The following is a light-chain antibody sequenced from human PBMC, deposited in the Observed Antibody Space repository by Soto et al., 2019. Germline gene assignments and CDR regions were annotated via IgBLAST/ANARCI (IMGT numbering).Light chain of an antibody. CDR3: QHYSTHSPYS. Sequence: DIQMTQSPSTLSASVGDRVTITCRASQGISTWLAWYQQKPGKAPNLLIYDASSLESGVPSRFSGSGSGTEFTRVFSSLQPDDFATYHCQHYSTHSPYSFGQGTKVEIK. J-gene: IGKJ2*03. CDR1: QGISTW. CDR2: DAS. V-gene: IGKV1-5*01.